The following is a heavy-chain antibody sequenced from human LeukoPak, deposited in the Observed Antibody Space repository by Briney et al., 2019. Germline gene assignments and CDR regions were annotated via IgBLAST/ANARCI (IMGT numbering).Heavy chain of an antibody. J-gene: IGHJ5*02. Sequence: GESLKISCMGSGYSFTSYWIGWVRQMPGKGLEWMGIIYPGDSNTRYSPSFQGQVTISADKSSSAAYLQWSCLKPSDTAMYYCARLLGDYYGSGSYLHWFDPWGQGTLVTVSS. V-gene: IGHV5-51*01. D-gene: IGHD3-10*01. CDR1: GYSFTSYW. CDR2: IYPGDSNT. CDR3: ARLLGDYYGSGSYLHWFDP.